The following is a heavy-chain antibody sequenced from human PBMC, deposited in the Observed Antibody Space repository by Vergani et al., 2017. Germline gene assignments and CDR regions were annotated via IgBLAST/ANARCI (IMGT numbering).Heavy chain of an antibody. V-gene: IGHV3-7*01. Sequence: EVQLVESGGGLVQPGGSLRLSCAASGFTFSSYWMSWVRQAPGKGLEWVANIKQDGSEKYYVDSVKGRFTISRDNAKNTLYLQMNSLRAEDTAVYYCAKADCSSTSCRDAFDIWGQGTMVTVSS. D-gene: IGHD2-2*01. CDR3: AKADCSSTSCRDAFDI. CDR2: IKQDGSEK. CDR1: GFTFSSYW. J-gene: IGHJ3*02.